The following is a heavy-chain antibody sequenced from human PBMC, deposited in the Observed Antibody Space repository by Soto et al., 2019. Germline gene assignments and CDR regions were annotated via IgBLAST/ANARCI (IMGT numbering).Heavy chain of an antibody. CDR3: ARAPEYSSSFSPYFDY. Sequence: QVQLVQSGAEVKKPGASVKVSCKASGYTFTSYYMHWVRQAPGQGLEWMGIINPSGGSTSYAQKCQGRVTMTRDTSTSTVYMELSSLRSEDTAVYYCARAPEYSSSFSPYFDYWGQGTLVTVSS. D-gene: IGHD6-6*01. V-gene: IGHV1-46*01. CDR2: INPSGGST. CDR1: GYTFTSYY. J-gene: IGHJ4*02.